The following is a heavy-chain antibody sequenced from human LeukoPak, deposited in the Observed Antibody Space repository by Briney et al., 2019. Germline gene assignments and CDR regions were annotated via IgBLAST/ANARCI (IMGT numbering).Heavy chain of an antibody. CDR2: IYYSGTT. CDR3: ARQPPGSYQWTFDY. V-gene: IGHV4-39*01. CDR1: GDSISSGTHF. D-gene: IGHD1-26*01. Sequence: SETLSLTCTVSGDSISSGTHFWGWIRQPPGKGLEWIGTIYYSGTTYYNPSLKSRVTISVDTSNDQFSLKLRSVTAADTALYYCARQPPGSYQWTFDYWGQGTLVAVSS. J-gene: IGHJ4*02.